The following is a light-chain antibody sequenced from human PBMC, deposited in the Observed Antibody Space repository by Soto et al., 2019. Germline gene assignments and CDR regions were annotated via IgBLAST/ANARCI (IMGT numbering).Light chain of an antibody. CDR2: DVS. CDR1: SSDVGGYNY. Sequence: SALTEPASVSGSPGQSITISCTGTSSDVGGYNYVSWYQQHPGKAPKLMIYDVSNRPSGVSNRFSGSKSGNTASLTISGLQAEDEPDYYCSSYTSSSTLEVFGGGTKLTVL. V-gene: IGLV2-14*01. CDR3: SSYTSSSTLEV. J-gene: IGLJ2*01.